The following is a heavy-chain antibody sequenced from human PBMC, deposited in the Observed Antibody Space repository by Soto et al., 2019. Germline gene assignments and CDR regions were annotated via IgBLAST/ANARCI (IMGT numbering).Heavy chain of an antibody. D-gene: IGHD3-16*01. Sequence: VGSLRLSCAASGFTFSGSAMHWVRQASGKGLEWVGRIRSKANSYATAYAASVKGRFTISRDDSKNTAYLQMNSLKTEDTAVYYCTRKTGIIGVDVWGQGTTVTVSS. V-gene: IGHV3-73*01. CDR3: TRKTGIIGVDV. CDR2: IRSKANSYAT. CDR1: GFTFSGSA. J-gene: IGHJ6*02.